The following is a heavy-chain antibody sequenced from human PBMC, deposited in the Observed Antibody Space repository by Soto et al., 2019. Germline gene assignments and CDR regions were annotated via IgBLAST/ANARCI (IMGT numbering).Heavy chain of an antibody. CDR2: INAGNGNT. J-gene: IGHJ6*03. CDR3: ARDGQYYYGSGSMGYYYYYXMDV. D-gene: IGHD3-10*01. CDR1: GYTFTSYA. V-gene: IGHV1-3*01. Sequence: ASVKVSCKASGYTFTSYAMHWVRQAPGQRLEWMGWINAGNGNTKYSQKFQGRVTITRDTSASTAYMELSSLRSEDTAVYYCARDGQYYYGSGSMGYYYYYXMDVWAKRTTVTVSS.